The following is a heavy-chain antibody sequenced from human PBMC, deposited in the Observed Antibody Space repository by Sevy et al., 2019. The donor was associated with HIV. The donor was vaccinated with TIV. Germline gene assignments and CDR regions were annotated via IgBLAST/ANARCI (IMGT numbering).Heavy chain of an antibody. CDR1: GYTFTDYY. CDR3: ARYCRSTSCYAPPFDY. Sequence: ASVKVSCKASGYTFTDYYMHWVRQAPGQGLEWMVRINPKSGGTNYAQKFQGRVTMTRDTSISIAYMELSRLRSDDTAVYYCARYCRSTSCYAPPFDYWGQGTLVTVSS. V-gene: IGHV1-2*06. J-gene: IGHJ4*02. CDR2: INPKSGGT. D-gene: IGHD2-2*01.